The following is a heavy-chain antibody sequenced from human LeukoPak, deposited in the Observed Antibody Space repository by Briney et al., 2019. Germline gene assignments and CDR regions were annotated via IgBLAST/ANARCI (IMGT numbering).Heavy chain of an antibody. D-gene: IGHD1-26*01. CDR2: IYTSGST. CDR1: GGSISGYY. Sequence: PSETLSLTCTVSGGSISGYYWSWIRQPAGKGLEWIGRIYTSGSTNYGPSLKSRVTMSVDTSKNQFSLHLTSVTAADTAVYYCARESGSYRSLDYWGQGTLVTVSS. CDR3: ARESGSYRSLDY. V-gene: IGHV4-4*07. J-gene: IGHJ4*02.